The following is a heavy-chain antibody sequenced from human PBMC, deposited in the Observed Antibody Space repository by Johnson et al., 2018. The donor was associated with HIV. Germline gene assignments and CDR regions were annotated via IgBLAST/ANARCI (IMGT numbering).Heavy chain of an antibody. D-gene: IGHD1-26*01. CDR2: ITWDGGST. J-gene: IGHJ3*02. CDR3: ARGGRKGELLGDDSFDI. Sequence: VQLVESGGVVVQPGGSLRLSCAASGFTFDDYAMHWVRQAPGKGLEWVSLITWDGGSTFYADSVKGRFTISRDQSKHSLYLQMNSLRAEDTALYFCARGGRKGELLGDDSFDIWGQGTMVTVSS. V-gene: IGHV3-43D*03. CDR1: GFTFDDYA.